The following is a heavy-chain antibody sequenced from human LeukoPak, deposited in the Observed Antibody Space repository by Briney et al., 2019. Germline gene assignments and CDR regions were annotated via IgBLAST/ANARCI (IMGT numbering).Heavy chain of an antibody. CDR1: GFIFNSYD. D-gene: IGHD1/OR15-1a*01. V-gene: IGHV3-48*04. CDR2: ISGSRRSK. Sequence: AGGSLRLSCAACGFIFNSYDMNWVRQAPGGGVQWISYISGSRRSKYYGDSVKGRFTISRDNGKNSLYLQMNSLRAGDTGVYYCARVSRGRTEYFDSWGQGTLVTVP. CDR3: ARVSRGRTEYFDS. J-gene: IGHJ4*02.